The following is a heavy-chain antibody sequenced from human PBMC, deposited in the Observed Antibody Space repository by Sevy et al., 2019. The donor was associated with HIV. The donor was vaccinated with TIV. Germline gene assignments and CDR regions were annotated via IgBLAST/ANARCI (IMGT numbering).Heavy chain of an antibody. D-gene: IGHD6-13*01. CDR1: GFTFSSYW. Sequence: GGSLRLSCAASGFTFSSYWMSWVRQAPGKGLEWVANIKQDGSEKYYVDSVKGRFTISRDNAKNSLYLQMKHMRAEDTAVYYCERDSDSIAEAGRDYWGQGTLVTVSS. J-gene: IGHJ4*02. V-gene: IGHV3-7*01. CDR3: ERDSDSIAEAGRDY. CDR2: IKQDGSEK.